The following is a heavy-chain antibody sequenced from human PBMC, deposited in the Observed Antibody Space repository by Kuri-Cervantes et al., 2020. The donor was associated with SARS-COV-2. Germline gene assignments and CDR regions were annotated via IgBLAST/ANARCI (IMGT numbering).Heavy chain of an antibody. CDR3: AKDRRITMVRGTFDY. J-gene: IGHJ4*02. CDR2: ISGSGGGT. V-gene: IGHV3-23*01. CDR1: GFTVSSNY. D-gene: IGHD3-10*01. Sequence: GGSLRLSCAASGFTVSSNYMSWVRQAPGKGLEWVSVISGSGGGTYYADSVKGRFTISRDNSKNTLYLQMNSLRAEDTAVYYCAKDRRITMVRGTFDYWGQGTLVTVSS.